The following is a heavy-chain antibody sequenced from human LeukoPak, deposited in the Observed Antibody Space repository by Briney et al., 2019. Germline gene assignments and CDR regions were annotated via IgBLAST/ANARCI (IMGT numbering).Heavy chain of an antibody. J-gene: IGHJ5*02. CDR1: GGSISSSSYY. CDR2: IYYSGDT. V-gene: IGHV4-39*07. Sequence: SETLSLTCTVYGGSISSSSYYWGWIRQPPGKGLEWIGSIYYSGDTYYNPSLKSQVTISVDTSKNQFSLKLSSVTAADTAVYYCARDRGVLWFGELLTQNGWFDPWGQGTLVTVSS. CDR3: ARDRGVLWFGELLTQNGWFDP. D-gene: IGHD3-10*01.